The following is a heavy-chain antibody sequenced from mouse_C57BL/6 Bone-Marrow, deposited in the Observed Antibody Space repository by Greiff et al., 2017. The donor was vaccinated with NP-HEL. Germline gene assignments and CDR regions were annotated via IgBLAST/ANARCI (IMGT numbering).Heavy chain of an antibody. J-gene: IGHJ2*01. CDR3: ARYTVYFDY. V-gene: IGHV7-3*01. CDR1: GFTFTDYY. CDR2: IRNKANGYTT. Sequence: EVQVVESGGGLVQPGGSLSLSCAASGFTFTDYYMSWVRQPPGKALEWLGFIRNKANGYTTEYSASVKGRFTISRDNSQSILYLQMNALGAEDSATYYCARYTVYFDYWGQGTTLTVSS.